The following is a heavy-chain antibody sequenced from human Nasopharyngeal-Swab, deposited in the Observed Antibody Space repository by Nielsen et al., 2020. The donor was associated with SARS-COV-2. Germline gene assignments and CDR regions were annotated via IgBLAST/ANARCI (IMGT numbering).Heavy chain of an antibody. CDR3: ASEYSSSSDWFDP. CDR2: INAGNGNT. CDR1: GYTFTTYA. J-gene: IGHJ5*02. Sequence: ASVKVSCKTSGYTFTTYAMHWVRQAPGQRLEWMGWINAGNGNTKYSQKFQGRVTTTRDTSATTAYMELSRLRSEDTAVYYCASEYSSSSDWFDPWGQGTLVTVSS. V-gene: IGHV1-3*01. D-gene: IGHD6-13*01.